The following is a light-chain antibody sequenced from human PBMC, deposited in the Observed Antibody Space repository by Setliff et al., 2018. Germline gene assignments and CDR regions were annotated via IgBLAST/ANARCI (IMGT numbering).Light chain of an antibody. V-gene: IGLV7-43*01. J-gene: IGLJ3*02. CDR3: LLYSGATVL. CDR1: TGAVTTNHH. CDR2: SST. Sequence: QTVVTQEPSLTVSPGGTITLTCASSTGAVTTNHHPNWIQQKPGQPPRQLIYSSTNKYFWTPARFSGSLLGGKAALTVSGAQPEDEATYYCLLYSGATVLFGGGTQLTVL.